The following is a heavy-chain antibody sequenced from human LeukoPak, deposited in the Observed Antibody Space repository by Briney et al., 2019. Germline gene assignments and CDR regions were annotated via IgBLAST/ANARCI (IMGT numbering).Heavy chain of an antibody. D-gene: IGHD2-2*02. CDR3: ARDSVVVVPAAIRFDYYYGMDV. CDR1: GFTFSSYS. Sequence: GGSLRLSCAASGFTFSSYSMNWVRQAPGKGLEWVSYISSISSTIYYADSVKGRFTISRDNAKNSLYRQMNSLRAEDTAVYYCARDSVVVVPAAIRFDYYYGMDVWGQGTTVTVSS. J-gene: IGHJ6*02. CDR2: ISSISSTI. V-gene: IGHV3-48*01.